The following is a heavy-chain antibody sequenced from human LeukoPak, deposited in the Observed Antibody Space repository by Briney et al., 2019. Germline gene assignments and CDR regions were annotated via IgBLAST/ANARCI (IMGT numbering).Heavy chain of an antibody. CDR2: LIPIFGTA. V-gene: IGHV1-69*05. Sequence: SVKVSCKASGGTFSSYAISWVRQAPGQGLEWIGRLIPIFGTANYAQKFQGRVSITTDESTSTAYMELSSLRSEDTALYYCARDFRGDSCGGDCFAYWGQGTLVTVSS. D-gene: IGHD2-21*01. CDR1: GGTFSSYA. J-gene: IGHJ4*02. CDR3: ARDFRGDSCGGDCFAY.